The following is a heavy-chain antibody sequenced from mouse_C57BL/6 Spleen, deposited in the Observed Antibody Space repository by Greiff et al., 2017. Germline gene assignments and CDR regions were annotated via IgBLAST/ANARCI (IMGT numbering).Heavy chain of an antibody. D-gene: IGHD2-3*01. Sequence: QVQLQQPGAELVRPGSSVKLSCKASGYTFTSYWMHWVKQRPIQGLEWIGNIDPSDSETHYNQKFKDKATLIVDKSSSTAYMQLSSLTSEDSAVYYCASWGYDGYSDYWGQGTTLTVSS. CDR3: ASWGYDGYSDY. J-gene: IGHJ2*01. CDR1: GYTFTSYW. V-gene: IGHV1-52*01. CDR2: IDPSDSET.